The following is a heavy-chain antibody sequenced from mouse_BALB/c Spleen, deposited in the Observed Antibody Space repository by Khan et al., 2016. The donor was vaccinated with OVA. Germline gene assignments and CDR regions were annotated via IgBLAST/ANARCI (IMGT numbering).Heavy chain of an antibody. V-gene: IGHV1S137*01. D-gene: IGHD1-1*02. J-gene: IGHJ3*01. CDR2: ISSYYGDA. CDR3: ERGGGKSRFAY. Sequence: QVQLQQSGAELVRPGVSVKISCKGSAYTFTDYAMHWVKQSHAKSLEWIGVISSYYGDATYNQKFKGKATMTVDKSSSTAYMELDRLTSEDSAIYYWERGGGKSRFAYWGQGTLVSVSA. CDR1: AYTFTDYA.